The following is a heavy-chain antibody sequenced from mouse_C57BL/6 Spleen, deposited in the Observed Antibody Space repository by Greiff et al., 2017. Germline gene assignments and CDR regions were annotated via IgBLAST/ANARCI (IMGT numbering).Heavy chain of an antibody. V-gene: IGHV1-69*01. CDR3: ARGLKFYGSSSGNAMDY. CDR2: IDPSDSYT. J-gene: IGHJ4*01. Sequence: QVQLQQSGAELVMPGASVKLSCKASGYTFTSYWMHWVKQRPGQGLEWIGEIDPSDSYTNYNQKFKGKSTLTVDKSSSTAYMQLSSLTSEDSAVYYCARGLKFYGSSSGNAMDYWGQGTSVTVSS. D-gene: IGHD1-1*01. CDR1: GYTFTSYW.